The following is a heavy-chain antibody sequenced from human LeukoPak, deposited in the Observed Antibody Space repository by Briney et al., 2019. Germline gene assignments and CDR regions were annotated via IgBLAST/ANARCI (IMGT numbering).Heavy chain of an antibody. D-gene: IGHD3-10*01. CDR2: ISSSGSTI. CDR1: GFTFSSYE. V-gene: IGHV3-48*03. CDR3: ARWVTRGVITDASDI. Sequence: GGSLRLSCAASGFTFSSYEMNWVRQAPGKGLEWVSYISSSGSTIYYADSVKGRFTISRDNAKNSLYLQMNSLRAEDTAVYYCARWVTRGVITDASDIWGQGTMVTVSS. J-gene: IGHJ3*02.